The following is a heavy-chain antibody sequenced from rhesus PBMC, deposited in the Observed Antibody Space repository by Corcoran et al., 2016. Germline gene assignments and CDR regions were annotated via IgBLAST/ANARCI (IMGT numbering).Heavy chain of an antibody. Sequence: QVQLQESGPGLVKPSETLSLTCAVPGASFSSYWWGWIRQPPGKGLEWIGRISGSGGSTDYNPSLKSRVTISTDTSKNQFSLKLSSVTAADTAVYYCASYMTTVTAWNSLDVWGRGVLVTVSS. CDR2: ISGSGGST. CDR1: GASFSSYW. D-gene: IGHD4-35*01. CDR3: ASYMTTVTAWNSLDV. V-gene: IGHV4-173*01. J-gene: IGHJ5-2*02.